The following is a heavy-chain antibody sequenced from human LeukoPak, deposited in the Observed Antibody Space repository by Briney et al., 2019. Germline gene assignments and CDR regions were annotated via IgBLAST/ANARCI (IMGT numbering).Heavy chain of an antibody. J-gene: IGHJ4*02. V-gene: IGHV3-9*01. CDR3: AKGGRTLVPAAIFFDY. Sequence: GGSLRLSYAASGFTFDDYAMHWVRQAPGKGLEWVSGISWNSGSIGYADSVKGRFTISRDNAKNSLYLQMNSLRAEDTALYYCAKGGRTLVPAAIFFDYWGQGTLVTVSS. D-gene: IGHD2-2*02. CDR1: GFTFDDYA. CDR2: ISWNSGSI.